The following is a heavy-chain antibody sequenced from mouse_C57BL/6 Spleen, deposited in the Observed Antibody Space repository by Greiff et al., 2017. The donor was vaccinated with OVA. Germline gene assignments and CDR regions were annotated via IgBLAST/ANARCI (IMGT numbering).Heavy chain of an antibody. CDR1: GYAFTNYL. V-gene: IGHV1-54*01. CDR3: ARWDYGSSYGYFDV. D-gene: IGHD1-1*01. CDR2: ILPGSGGT. Sequence: QVQLQQSGAELVRPGTSVTVSCKASGYAFTNYLIEWVQQRPGQGLEWIGVILPGSGGTNYNEKFKGKAALTADTSSNTAYMQLSSLTTEDSAVDVGARWDYGSSYGYFDVWGTGTTVTVSS. J-gene: IGHJ1*03.